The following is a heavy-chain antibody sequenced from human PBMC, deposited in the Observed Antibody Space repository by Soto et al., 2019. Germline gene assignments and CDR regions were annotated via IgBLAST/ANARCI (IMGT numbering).Heavy chain of an antibody. CDR3: AKAYYYDSSGYNTPFDY. Sequence: PGGSLRLSCSASGFPFSIYAMSLVRQSPGKGLEWVSSISGSGGSTYYADSVKGRFTISRDNSKKTLYLQMNSLRAEETAVYYCAKAYYYDSSGYNTPFDYWGQGTLVTVSS. V-gene: IGHV3-23*01. D-gene: IGHD3-22*01. CDR1: GFPFSIYA. J-gene: IGHJ4*02. CDR2: ISGSGGST.